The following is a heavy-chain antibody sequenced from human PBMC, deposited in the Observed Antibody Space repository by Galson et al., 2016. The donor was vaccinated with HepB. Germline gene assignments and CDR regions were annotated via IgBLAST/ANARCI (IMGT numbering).Heavy chain of an antibody. CDR2: INSDGSST. J-gene: IGHJ4*02. CDR3: ARGEATVVRGATAAD. V-gene: IGHV3-74*01. D-gene: IGHD3-10*01. CDR1: GFTFSSYW. Sequence: SLRLSCAASGFTFSSYWMHWVRQAPGKGLVRVSRINSDGSSTSYADSVKGRFTISRDNAKNTLYLQMNSLRAEDTALYYCARGEATVVRGATAADWGQGTLVTVSS.